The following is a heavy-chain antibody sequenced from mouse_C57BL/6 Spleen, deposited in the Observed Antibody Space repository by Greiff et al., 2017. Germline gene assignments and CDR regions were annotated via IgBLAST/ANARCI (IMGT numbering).Heavy chain of an antibody. D-gene: IGHD4-1*01. V-gene: IGHV7-3*01. CDR3: ARYRTGYYFDY. J-gene: IGHJ2*01. CDR1: GFTFTDYY. CDR2: IRNKANGYTT. Sequence: EVKLVESGGGLVQPGGSLSLSCAASGFTFTDYYMSWVRQPPGKALEWLGFIRNKANGYTTEYSASVKGRFTISRDNSQSILYLQMNALRAEDSATYYCARYRTGYYFDYWGQGTTLTVSS.